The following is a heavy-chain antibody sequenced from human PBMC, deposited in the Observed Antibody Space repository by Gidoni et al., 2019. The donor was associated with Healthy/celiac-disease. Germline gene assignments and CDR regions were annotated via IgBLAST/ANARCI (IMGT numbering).Heavy chain of an antibody. V-gene: IGHV3-21*01. CDR2: ISSSSSYI. CDR3: ARDPRGPIVATSVGNY. J-gene: IGHJ4*02. Sequence: EVQLVESGGGLVKPGGSLRLSCAASGFTFSSYSMNWVRQAPGKGLEWVSSISSSSSYIYYADSVKGRFTISRDNAKNSLYLQMNSLRAEDTAVYYCARDPRGPIVATSVGNYWGQGTLVTVSS. CDR1: GFTFSSYS. D-gene: IGHD5-12*01.